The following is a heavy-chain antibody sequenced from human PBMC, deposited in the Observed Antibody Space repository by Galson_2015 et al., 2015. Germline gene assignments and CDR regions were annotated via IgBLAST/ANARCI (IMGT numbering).Heavy chain of an antibody. CDR1: GFTFSSYA. CDR2: IIGTGGRT. V-gene: IGHV3-23*01. Sequence: SLRLSCAASGFTFSSYAMSWVRQAPGKGLEWVSGIIGTGGRTYYADSVKGRFTIPRGNSKNTLYLQMNSLRAEDTAVYYCAKVVAATAGLHDFWGQGTLVTVSS. D-gene: IGHD2-15*01. J-gene: IGHJ4*02. CDR3: AKVVAATAGLHDF.